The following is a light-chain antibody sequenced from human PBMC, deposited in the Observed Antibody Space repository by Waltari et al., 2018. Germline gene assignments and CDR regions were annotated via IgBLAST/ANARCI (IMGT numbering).Light chain of an antibody. CDR3: QSYDTSLRVV. CDR2: GST. J-gene: IGLJ3*02. CDR1: GSNIGDGYD. Sequence: SVLTQPPSVSGAPGQRVTISCTGSGSNIGDGYDVHWYQQLPRAAPKLLIYGSTSRPLGVPDRFFGSTSGTSASLAITGLQAEDEADYYCQSYDTSLRVVFGGGTKLTVL. V-gene: IGLV1-40*01.